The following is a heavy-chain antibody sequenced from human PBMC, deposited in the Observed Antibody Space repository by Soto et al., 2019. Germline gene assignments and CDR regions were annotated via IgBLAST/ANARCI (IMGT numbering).Heavy chain of an antibody. V-gene: IGHV4-31*03. J-gene: IGHJ5*02. D-gene: IGHD4-17*01. Sequence: HVQLQESGPGLVKPSQTLSLTCTVSGGSISSGGYYCSWIRQHPGKGLEWIGYIYYSGSTYYNPSLKSRVTISVDTSKNQFSLKLSSVTAADTAVYYCARDGYGDYTGWFDPWGQGTLVTVSS. CDR1: GGSISSGGYY. CDR3: ARDGYGDYTGWFDP. CDR2: IYYSGST.